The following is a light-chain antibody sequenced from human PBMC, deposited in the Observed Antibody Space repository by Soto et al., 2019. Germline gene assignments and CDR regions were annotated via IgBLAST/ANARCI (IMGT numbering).Light chain of an antibody. V-gene: IGLV2-23*02. CDR2: EVN. J-gene: IGLJ1*01. CDR1: SSNVGSYKL. Sequence: QSALTQPASVSGSPGQSITISCTGTSSNVGSYKLVSWYQQHPGKAPKLMIFEVNKRPSGVSNRFSGSKSGNTASLTISGLKVEDEADYYCCSSGGSPTYVFETGTKV. CDR3: CSSGGSPTYV.